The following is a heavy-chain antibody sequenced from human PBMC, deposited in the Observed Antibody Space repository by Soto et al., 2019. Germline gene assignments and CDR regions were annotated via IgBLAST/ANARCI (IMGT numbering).Heavy chain of an antibody. Sequence: GGSLRLSCAASGFTFDTYAMSWVRQAPGRGLEWVSAISGSGAKTYYADSVKGRFTISRDNSKNTLYLQMNSLRAEDTAVYHCAKLECSGGSCYSGRLVDYFYYYMDVWGKGTTVTVSS. CDR1: GFTFDTYA. CDR2: ISGSGAKT. V-gene: IGHV3-23*01. J-gene: IGHJ6*03. D-gene: IGHD2-15*01. CDR3: AKLECSGGSCYSGRLVDYFYYYMDV.